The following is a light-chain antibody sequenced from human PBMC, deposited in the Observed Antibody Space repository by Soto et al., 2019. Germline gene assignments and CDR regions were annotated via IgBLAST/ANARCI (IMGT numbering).Light chain of an antibody. V-gene: IGKV3-20*01. CDR3: QQYGSSLLT. J-gene: IGKJ4*01. CDR2: GAS. CDR1: QSVTSSY. Sequence: EIVLTQSPGTVSLSPGERATLSCRASQSVTSSYLAWYQQKPGQAPRLLIYGASRRATGIPDRFSGSGSGTDFTLTISRLEPEDLAVYYCQQYGSSLLTFGGGTKVEIK.